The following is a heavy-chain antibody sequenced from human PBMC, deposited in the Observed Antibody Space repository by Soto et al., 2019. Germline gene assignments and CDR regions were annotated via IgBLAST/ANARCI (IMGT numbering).Heavy chain of an antibody. J-gene: IGHJ4*02. Sequence: QVQLVESGGGVVQPGRSLRLSCAASGFTFSSYGMHWVRQAPGKGLEWVAVIWYDGSNKYYADSVKGRFTISRDNSKNTLYLQMNSLRAEDTAVYYCAREHGTVTMPIWGQGTLVTVSS. CDR1: GFTFSSYG. CDR2: IWYDGSNK. D-gene: IGHD4-17*01. CDR3: AREHGTVTMPI. V-gene: IGHV3-33*01.